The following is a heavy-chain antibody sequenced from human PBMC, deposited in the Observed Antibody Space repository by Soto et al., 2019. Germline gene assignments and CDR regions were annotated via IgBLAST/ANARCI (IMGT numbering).Heavy chain of an antibody. CDR2: ISSSSSYI. J-gene: IGHJ4*02. CDR3: ARDLRDYYGSGSYLTPDY. D-gene: IGHD3-10*01. Sequence: GGSLRLSCAASGFTFSSYSMNWVRQAPGKGLEWVSSISSSSSYIYYADSVKGRFTISRDNAKNSLYLQMNSLRADDTAVYYCARDLRDYYGSGSYLTPDYWGQGTLVTVSS. CDR1: GFTFSSYS. V-gene: IGHV3-21*01.